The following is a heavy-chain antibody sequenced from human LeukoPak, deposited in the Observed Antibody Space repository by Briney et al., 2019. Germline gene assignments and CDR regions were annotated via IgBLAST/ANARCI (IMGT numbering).Heavy chain of an antibody. D-gene: IGHD3-22*01. V-gene: IGHV3-23*01. CDR1: GFTFSSYA. J-gene: IGHJ5*02. Sequence: PGGSLRLSCAASGFTFSSYAMSWVRQAPGKGLEWVSAISGSGGSTYYADSVKGRFTISRDNSKNTLYLQMNSLRAEDTAVYYCAKESITMIVVVRNNWFDPWGQGTLVTVSS. CDR3: AKESITMIVVVRNNWFDP. CDR2: ISGSGGST.